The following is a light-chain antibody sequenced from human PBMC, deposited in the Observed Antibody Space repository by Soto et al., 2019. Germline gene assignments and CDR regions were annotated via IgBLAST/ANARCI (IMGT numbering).Light chain of an antibody. V-gene: IGLV2-11*01. Sequence: QSALTQPRSVFGSPGQSVTISCAGTSNDVGAYNFVSWYQQHPGKAPKLIIYAVIKRPSGVPDRFSGSKSGNTASLTISGLQTEDEADYYCCSYAASFWVFGGGTKVTVL. J-gene: IGLJ3*02. CDR1: SNDVGAYNF. CDR2: AVI. CDR3: CSYAASFWV.